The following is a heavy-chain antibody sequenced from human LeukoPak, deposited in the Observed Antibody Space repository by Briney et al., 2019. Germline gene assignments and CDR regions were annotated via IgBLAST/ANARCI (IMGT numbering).Heavy chain of an antibody. J-gene: IGHJ6*03. CDR3: ARVGSSGWYERGYYYYMDV. Sequence: ASVKVSCKASGGTFSSYAISWVRQAPGQGLEWIGRIIPIFGTANYAQKFEGRVTITTDDSTSTAYMELSSLRSEDTAVDYCARVGSSGWYERGYYYYMDVWGKGTTVTVSS. D-gene: IGHD6-19*01. CDR1: GGTFSSYA. CDR2: IIPIFGTA. V-gene: IGHV1-69*05.